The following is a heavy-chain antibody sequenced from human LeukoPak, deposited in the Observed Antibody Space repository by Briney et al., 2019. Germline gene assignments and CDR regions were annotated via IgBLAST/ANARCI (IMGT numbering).Heavy chain of an antibody. J-gene: IGHJ4*02. CDR3: ARRLGCSSTACPPDY. D-gene: IGHD2-2*01. CDR2: IYGCDYDT. V-gene: IGHV5-51*01. Sequence: GESLQISCKSSGYSFNMYWIGWVRPMPGKGLEWMGIIYGCDYDTRYNPSFQGQVTISADKFTSAAYLQWSSLKASDTAMYYCARRLGCSSTACPPDYWGQGTLVTVSS. CDR1: GYSFNMYW.